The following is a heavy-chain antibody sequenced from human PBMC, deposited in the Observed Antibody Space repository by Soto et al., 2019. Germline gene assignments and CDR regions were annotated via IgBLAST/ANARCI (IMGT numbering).Heavy chain of an antibody. CDR3: AKDNSGERIVSGIRFFDY. Sequence: GSLRLSCAASGFTFSSYAMSWVRQAPGKGLEWVSAISGSGGSTYYADSVKGRFTISRDNSKNTLYLQMNSLRAEDTAVYYCAKDNSGERIVSGIRFFDYWGQGTLVTVSS. CDR2: ISGSGGST. D-gene: IGHD2-15*01. V-gene: IGHV3-23*01. J-gene: IGHJ4*02. CDR1: GFTFSSYA.